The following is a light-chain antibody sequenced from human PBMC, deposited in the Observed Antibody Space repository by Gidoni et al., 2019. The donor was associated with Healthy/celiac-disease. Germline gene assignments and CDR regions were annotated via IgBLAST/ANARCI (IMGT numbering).Light chain of an antibody. J-gene: IGKJ1*01. CDR1: QSVLYSSNNKNY. CDR3: QQYYSTPWT. V-gene: IGKV4-1*01. CDR2: WAS. Sequence: DIVMTQSPDSLAVSLGERATINCKSSQSVLYSSNNKNYLAWYPQNPGQPPKLLIYWASTRESGVPDRFSGSGSGTDFTLTISSLQAEDVAVYYCQQYYSTPWTFGQGTKVEIK.